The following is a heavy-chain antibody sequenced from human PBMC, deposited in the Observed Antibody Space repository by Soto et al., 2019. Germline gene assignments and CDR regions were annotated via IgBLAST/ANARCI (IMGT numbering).Heavy chain of an antibody. D-gene: IGHD3-22*01. CDR3: ARAYDSSGYLGY. Sequence: SVKVSCKASGGTFSSYAISWVRQAPGQGLEWMGGIIPIFGTANYAQKFQGRVTITADKSTSTAYMELSSLRSEDTAVYYCARAYDSSGYLGYWGQGTLVTVSS. CDR2: IIPIFGTA. V-gene: IGHV1-69*06. J-gene: IGHJ4*02. CDR1: GGTFSSYA.